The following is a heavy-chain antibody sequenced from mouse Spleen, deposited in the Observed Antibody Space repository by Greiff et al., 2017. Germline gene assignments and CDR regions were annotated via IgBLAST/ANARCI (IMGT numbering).Heavy chain of an antibody. V-gene: IGHV1-22*01. CDR1: GYTFTDYN. CDR3: ARELGYFDV. Sequence: EVQLQQSGAELVRPGASVKMSCKASGYTFTDYNMHWVKQSHGKSLEWIGYINPNNGGTSYNQKFKGKATLTVNKSSSTAYMELRSLTSEDSAVYYCARELGYFDVWGAGTTVTVSS. CDR2: INPNNGGT. D-gene: IGHD1-3*01. J-gene: IGHJ1*01.